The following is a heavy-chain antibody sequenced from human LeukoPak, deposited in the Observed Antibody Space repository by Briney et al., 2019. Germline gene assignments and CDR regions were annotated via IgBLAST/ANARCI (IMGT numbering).Heavy chain of an antibody. Sequence: KPSETLSLTCTVSGGSISSFYWGWIRQPPGKGLEWIGYIYYSGSTNYNPSLKTRVTISVDTSKNQFSLKLSSVTAADTAVYYCARLTVTARIYNWFDPWGQGTLVTVSS. D-gene: IGHD4-11*01. CDR3: ARLTVTARIYNWFDP. J-gene: IGHJ5*02. V-gene: IGHV4-59*01. CDR1: GGSISSFY. CDR2: IYYSGST.